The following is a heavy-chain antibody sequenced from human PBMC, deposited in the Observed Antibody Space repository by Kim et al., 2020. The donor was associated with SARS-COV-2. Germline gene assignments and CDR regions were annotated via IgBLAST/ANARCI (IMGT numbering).Heavy chain of an antibody. CDR2: IRSKANSYAT. J-gene: IGHJ6*02. D-gene: IGHD6-13*01. V-gene: IGHV3-73*01. CDR1: GFTFSGSA. Sequence: GGSLRLSCAASGFTFSGSAMHWVRQASGKGLEWVGRIRSKANSYATAYAASVKGRFTISRDDSKNTAYLQMNSLKTEDTAVYYCTSWGVAAAGTGGMDVWGQGTTVTVSS. CDR3: TSWGVAAAGTGGMDV.